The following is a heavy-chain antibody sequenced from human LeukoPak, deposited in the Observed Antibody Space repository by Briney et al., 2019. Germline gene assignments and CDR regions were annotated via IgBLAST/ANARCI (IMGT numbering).Heavy chain of an antibody. CDR3: ARGGTYYYDSSGVTQLDY. J-gene: IGHJ4*02. CDR2: IYSGGST. Sequence: GGSLRLSCAASGFTVSSNYMSWVRQAPGKGLEWVSVIYSGGSTYYADSVKGRFTISRDNSKNTLYLQVNSLRAEDTAVYYCARGGTYYYDSSGVTQLDYWGQGTLVTVSS. V-gene: IGHV3-66*01. D-gene: IGHD3-22*01. CDR1: GFTVSSNY.